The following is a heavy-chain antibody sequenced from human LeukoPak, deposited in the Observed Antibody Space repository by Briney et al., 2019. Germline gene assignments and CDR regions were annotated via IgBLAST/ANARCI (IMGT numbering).Heavy chain of an antibody. D-gene: IGHD3-22*01. CDR1: GGSISSYY. J-gene: IGHJ4*02. V-gene: IGHV4-59*01. CDR3: ARAVGDSSGYYDNFFDY. Sequence: SETLSLTCTVSGGSISSYYWSWIRQPPGKGLEWIGYIYYSGSTNYNPSLKSRVTISVDTSKNQFSLKLSSVTAADTAVYYCARAVGDSSGYYDNFFDYWGQGTLVTVSS. CDR2: IYYSGST.